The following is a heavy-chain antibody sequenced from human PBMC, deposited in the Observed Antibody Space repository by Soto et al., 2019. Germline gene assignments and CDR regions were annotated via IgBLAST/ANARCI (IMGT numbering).Heavy chain of an antibody. D-gene: IGHD1-7*01. Sequence: SQTLSLTCAISGDSVSSNSAAWNWIRQSPSRGLGWLGRTYYRSRWYNDYAVPVRSRITVNADTSKNQFSLQLTSVTPEDTAVYYGAGTTSYQWYYMDVWGKGTTVTVSS. V-gene: IGHV6-1*01. CDR2: TYYRSRWYN. J-gene: IGHJ6*03. CDR1: GDSVSSNSAA. CDR3: AGTTSYQWYYMDV.